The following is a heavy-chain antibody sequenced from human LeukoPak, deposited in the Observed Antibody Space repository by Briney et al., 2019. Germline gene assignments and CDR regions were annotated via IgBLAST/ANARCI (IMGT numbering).Heavy chain of an antibody. V-gene: IGHV3-7*01. CDR2: IKQDGSEK. CDR1: GFTFSSYS. Sequence: GGSLRLSCAASGFTFSSYSMNWVRQAPGKGLEWVANIKQDGSEKYYVDSVKGRFTISRDNAKNSLYLQMNSLRAEDTAVYYCARVGWFGELSYDAFDIWGQGTMVTVSS. CDR3: ARVGWFGELSYDAFDI. D-gene: IGHD3-10*01. J-gene: IGHJ3*02.